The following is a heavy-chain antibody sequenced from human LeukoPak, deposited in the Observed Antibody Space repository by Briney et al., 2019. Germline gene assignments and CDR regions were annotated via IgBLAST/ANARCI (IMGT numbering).Heavy chain of an antibody. J-gene: IGHJ4*02. CDR2: IYHGGNT. V-gene: IGHV4-38-2*01. Sequence: SETLSLTCAVSGYSISSGFYWGWIRQPPGKGLEWIGSIYHGGNTYYNPSLKSRVTMSVDTSKNQFSLKLRSMTAAETAVYYCARKKLVGGNAPFDYWGQGILVTLSS. CDR3: ARKKLVGGNAPFDY. D-gene: IGHD4-23*01. CDR1: GYSISSGFY.